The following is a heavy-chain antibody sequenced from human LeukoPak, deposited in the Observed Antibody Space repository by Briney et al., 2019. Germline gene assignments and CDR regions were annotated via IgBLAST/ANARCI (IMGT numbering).Heavy chain of an antibody. V-gene: IGHV5-51*01. CDR3: ARHTCSSTSCYWHFDY. D-gene: IGHD2-2*01. CDR2: IYPGDSDT. J-gene: IGHJ4*02. CDR1: GYTFTSYW. Sequence: GESLKISCKSSGYTFTSYWIGWVRQMPGKGLEWMGIIYPGDSDTTYSPSFQGQVTISADKSISTAYLQWSSLKASDTAMYYCARHTCSSTSCYWHFDYWGQGPLVTVSS.